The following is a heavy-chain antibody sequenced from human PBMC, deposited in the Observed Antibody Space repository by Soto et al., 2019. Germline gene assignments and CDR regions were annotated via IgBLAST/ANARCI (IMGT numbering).Heavy chain of an antibody. CDR3: ARDSYDSSGYYRIYFDY. D-gene: IGHD3-22*01. V-gene: IGHV4-31*03. J-gene: IGHJ4*02. CDR2: IYYSGST. CDR1: GGSISSGGYY. Sequence: PSETLSLTCTVSGGSISSGGYYWSWIRQHPGKGLEWIGYIYYSGSTYYNPSLKSRVTISVDTSKNQFSLKLSSVTAADTAVYYCARDSYDSSGYYRIYFDYWGQGTLVTVSS.